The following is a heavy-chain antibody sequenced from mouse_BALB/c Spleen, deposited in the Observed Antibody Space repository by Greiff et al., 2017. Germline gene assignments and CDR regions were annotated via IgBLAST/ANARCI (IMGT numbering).Heavy chain of an antibody. CDR2: RWAGGST. J-gene: IGHJ4*01. CDR3: ARSPSMMTNAMDY. Sequence: VQLVESGPGLVAPSQSLSITCTVSGFSLTSYGVHWVRQPPGKGLEWLGVRWAGGSTNYNSALMSRLSISKDNSKSQVFLKMNSLQTDDTAMYYCARSPSMMTNAMDYWGQGTSVTVSS. D-gene: IGHD2-13*01. V-gene: IGHV2-9*02. CDR1: GFSLTSYG.